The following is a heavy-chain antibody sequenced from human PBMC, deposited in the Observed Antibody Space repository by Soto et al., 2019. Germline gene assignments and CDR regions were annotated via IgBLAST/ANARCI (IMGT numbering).Heavy chain of an antibody. CDR1: GFTVSTYG. D-gene: IGHD2-8*02. Sequence: QVQLVESGGGVVQPGRSLRLSCAVSGFTVSTYGMHWVRQAPGKGLEWVAVISRDVGTKYYADSVKGRFTISRDNSRNTLFLEMSSMRGDDMAVFYCTGEVAWGYWGQGTLVTVSS. J-gene: IGHJ4*02. CDR3: TGEVAWGY. CDR2: ISRDVGTK. V-gene: IGHV3-30*03.